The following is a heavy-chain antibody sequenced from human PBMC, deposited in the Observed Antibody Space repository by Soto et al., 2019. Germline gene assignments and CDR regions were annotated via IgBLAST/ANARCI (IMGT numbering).Heavy chain of an antibody. V-gene: IGHV1-2*04. Sequence: ASVKVSCKASGYTFTGYYMHWVRQAPGQGLEWMGWINPNSGGTNYAQKFQGWVTMTRDTSISTAYMELSRLRSDDTAVYYCARGDGGSTPKHHYYCYGMDVWGQGTTVTVSS. CDR2: INPNSGGT. CDR1: GYTFTGYY. CDR3: ARGDGGSTPKHHYYCYGMDV. J-gene: IGHJ6*02. D-gene: IGHD3-16*01.